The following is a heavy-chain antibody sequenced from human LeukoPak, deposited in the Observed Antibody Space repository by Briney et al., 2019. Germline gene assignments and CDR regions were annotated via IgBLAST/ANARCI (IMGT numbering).Heavy chain of an antibody. CDR2: ISGSGGST. CDR3: AKDSPFEYSSTLFDY. D-gene: IGHD6-6*01. J-gene: IGHJ4*02. CDR1: GFTFSSYA. Sequence: GGSPRLSCAASGFTFSSYAMSWVRQAPGKGLEWVSAISGSGGSTYYADSVKGRFTISRDNSKNTLYLQMNSLRAEDTAVYYCAKDSPFEYSSTLFDYWGQGTLVTVSS. V-gene: IGHV3-23*01.